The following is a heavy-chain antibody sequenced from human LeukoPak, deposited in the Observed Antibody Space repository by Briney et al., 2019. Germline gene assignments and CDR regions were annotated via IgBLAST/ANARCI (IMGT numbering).Heavy chain of an antibody. CDR3: ARHLIAASTTDRSPFDI. CDR2: IYPGDFDT. V-gene: IGHV5-51*01. CDR1: GYSFSNYW. D-gene: IGHD6-13*01. Sequence: GESLKISCKGSGYSFSNYWIGWVRQMPGEGREWMGIIYPGDFDTTYNPPFRGQVTISADKSINTAYLQCSSLKASDTAMYYCARHLIAASTTDRSPFDIWGQGTMVTVSS. J-gene: IGHJ3*02.